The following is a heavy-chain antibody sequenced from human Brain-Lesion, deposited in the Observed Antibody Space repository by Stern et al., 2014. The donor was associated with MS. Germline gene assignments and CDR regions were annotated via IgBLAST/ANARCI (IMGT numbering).Heavy chain of an antibody. CDR3: ARGRVVPGFQYYATDV. J-gene: IGHJ6*02. D-gene: IGHD2-2*01. Sequence: VHLVESGPGLVKPSQTLSLSCTVSGGSISSGGYYWSWIRQPAGKGLEWIGRIFNSGSTSYNPSPKSRGTISIDTSKNQFSLRLNPMTAADTAVYYCARGRVVPGFQYYATDVWGQGTTVIVSS. CDR1: GGSISSGGYY. V-gene: IGHV4-61*02. CDR2: IFNSGST.